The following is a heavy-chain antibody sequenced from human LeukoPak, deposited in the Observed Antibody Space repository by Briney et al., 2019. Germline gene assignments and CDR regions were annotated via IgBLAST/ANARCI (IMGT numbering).Heavy chain of an antibody. D-gene: IGHD3-10*01. J-gene: IGHJ5*02. CDR3: ARGYYYGSGSYYPGWFDP. Sequence: SETLSLTCTVSGGSISSYYWSWIRQPPGKGLEWIGYIYYSGGTNYNPSLKSRVTISVDTSKDQFSLKLSSVTAADTAVYYCARGYYYGSGSYYPGWFDPWGQGTLVTVSS. V-gene: IGHV4-59*12. CDR2: IYYSGGT. CDR1: GGSISSYY.